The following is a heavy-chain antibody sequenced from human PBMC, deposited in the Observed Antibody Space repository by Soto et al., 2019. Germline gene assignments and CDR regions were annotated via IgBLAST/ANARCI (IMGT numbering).Heavy chain of an antibody. CDR3: ARAVGDPLYYLDY. J-gene: IGHJ4*02. D-gene: IGHD6-19*01. CDR1: SDSISSYY. Sequence: QVQLQESGPGLVRPSETLSLTCTVSSDSISSYYWIWIRQSPGKGLEWIGYTDYSGNTNYNPSLKSRVTISGDTSKSQFSLRLSSVTAADTAVYYCARAVGDPLYYLDYWGKGTLVTVSS. CDR2: TDYSGNT. V-gene: IGHV4-59*08.